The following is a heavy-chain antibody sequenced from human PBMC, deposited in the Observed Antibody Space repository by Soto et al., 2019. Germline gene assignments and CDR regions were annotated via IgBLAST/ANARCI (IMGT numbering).Heavy chain of an antibody. CDR3: ASLGSSYGYFDY. Sequence: GSLRLSCAASGFTFSSYSMNWVRQAPGKGLEWVSSISSSSSYIYYADSVKGRFTISRDNAKNSLYLQMNSLRAEDTAVYYCASLGSSYGYFDYWGQGTLVTVSS. CDR2: ISSSSSYI. J-gene: IGHJ4*02. D-gene: IGHD5-18*01. V-gene: IGHV3-21*01. CDR1: GFTFSSYS.